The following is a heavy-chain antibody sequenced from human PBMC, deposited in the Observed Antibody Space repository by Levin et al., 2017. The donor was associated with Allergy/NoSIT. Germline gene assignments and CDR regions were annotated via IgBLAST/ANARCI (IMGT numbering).Heavy chain of an antibody. V-gene: IGHV3-30*18. CDR1: GFTFSSYA. D-gene: IGHD2-15*01. CDR3: AKDLTNTGYCGGGSCYRLDY. Sequence: GGSLRLSCAASGFTFSSYAMHWVRQAPGKGLEWVAFISSDGGDIFYVDSVKGRFTISRDNSRDTLYLQMTSLRAEDTAVYFCAKDLTNTGYCGGGSCYRLDYWGQGTLVTVSS. J-gene: IGHJ4*02. CDR2: ISSDGGDI.